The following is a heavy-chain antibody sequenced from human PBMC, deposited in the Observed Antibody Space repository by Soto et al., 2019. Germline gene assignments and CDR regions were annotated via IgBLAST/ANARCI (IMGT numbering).Heavy chain of an antibody. D-gene: IGHD1-26*01. CDR2: ISAYNGNT. CDR1: GYTFTSYG. Sequence: ASVKVSCKASGYTFTSYGISWVRQAPGQGLEWMGWISAYNGNTNYAQKLQGRVTMTTDTSTSTAYMELRSLRSDDTAVYYCARSRLPYSGSYYAVDYWGQGTLVTVSS. V-gene: IGHV1-18*01. CDR3: ARSRLPYSGSYYAVDY. J-gene: IGHJ4*02.